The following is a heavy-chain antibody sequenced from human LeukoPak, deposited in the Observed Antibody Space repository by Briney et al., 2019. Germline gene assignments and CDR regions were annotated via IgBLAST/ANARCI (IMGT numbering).Heavy chain of an antibody. J-gene: IGHJ4*02. CDR2: ISGSGGST. V-gene: IGHV3-23*01. D-gene: IGHD3-16*01. Sequence: GGSLRLSCAASGFTFSRYAMSWVRQAPGKGLEWVSAISGSGGSTYYADSVKGRFTISRDNSKNTLYLQMNSLRAEDTAVYYCAKGGQYYDYVWGSPPTHYWGQGTLVTVSS. CDR3: AKGGQYYDYVWGSPPTHY. CDR1: GFTFSRYA.